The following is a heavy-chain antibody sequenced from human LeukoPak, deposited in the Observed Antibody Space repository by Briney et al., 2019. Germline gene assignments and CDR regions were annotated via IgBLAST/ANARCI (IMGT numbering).Heavy chain of an antibody. CDR2: IREKASGGTK. D-gene: IGHD3-10*01. CDR3: ALSRAIRGVIAH. Sequence: GGSLRLSCTTSGFTFGDYAMSWVRQAPGMGLEWVGFIREKASGGTKAYAASVEGRFTISTDDSKSIAYLQMTSLKTEDTAVYYCALSRAIRGVIAHWGQGILVTVSS. V-gene: IGHV3-49*04. J-gene: IGHJ4*02. CDR1: GFTFGDYA.